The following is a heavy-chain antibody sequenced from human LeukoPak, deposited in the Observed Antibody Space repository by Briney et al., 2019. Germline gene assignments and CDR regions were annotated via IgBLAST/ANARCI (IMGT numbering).Heavy chain of an antibody. Sequence: GGSLRLSCAASGFIFSSYWMYWVRQAPGKGLVWVSRINNDGTGTTFADSVKGRFTISRDNAKNTLYLQMNSLRAEDTAVYYCARGGAYHAFDIWGQGTMVTVPS. D-gene: IGHD2-15*01. CDR2: INNDGTGT. CDR3: ARGGAYHAFDI. V-gene: IGHV3-74*01. CDR1: GFIFSSYW. J-gene: IGHJ3*02.